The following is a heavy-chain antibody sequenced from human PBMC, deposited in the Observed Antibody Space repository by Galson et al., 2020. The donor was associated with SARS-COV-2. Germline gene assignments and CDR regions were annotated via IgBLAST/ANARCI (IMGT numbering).Heavy chain of an antibody. V-gene: IGHV4-34*01. CDR1: GGSFSGYS. CDR3: AGVWPITRVPMVRGPGWFDP. D-gene: IGHD3-10*01. Sequence: SQTLSLTCAVYGGSFSGYSWTWIRQPPGKGLEWIWEINISGNTNYSPSLRSRVTVSVDTSKNQFSLNLRSVTDADTAVYYCAGVWPITRVPMVRGPGWFDPWGQGTLVTVSS. J-gene: IGHJ5*02. CDR2: INISGNT.